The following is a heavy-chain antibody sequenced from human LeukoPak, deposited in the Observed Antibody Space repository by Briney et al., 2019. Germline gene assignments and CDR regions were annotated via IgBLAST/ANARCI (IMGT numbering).Heavy chain of an antibody. CDR3: ARHSGVGILRIVDP. CDR1: GYAFSNFW. CDR2: IYPGDSST. Sequence: GESLKISCKGSGYAFSNFWIGWVRQMPGKGLEWMGIIYPGDSSTKYSPSFQGRVAISTDASINTAFLQVNNLEASDTAIYYCARHSGVGILRIVDPWGQGTPVTVSS. V-gene: IGHV5-51*01. D-gene: IGHD2-8*01. J-gene: IGHJ5*02.